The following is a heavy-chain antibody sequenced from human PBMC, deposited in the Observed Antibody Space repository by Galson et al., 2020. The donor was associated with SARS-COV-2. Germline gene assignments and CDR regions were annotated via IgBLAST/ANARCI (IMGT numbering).Heavy chain of an antibody. J-gene: IGHJ4*02. CDR1: GGTFSGYY. CDR2: INDGGRT. Sequence: SQTLSLTCAVYGGTFSGYYWNWIRQSLVKGLEWIGEINDGGRTNYNPSLESRVGISVDTSKKQFSLKLSSVTAADTAVYHCARGRYPRADGILLWMYRIASSGVFDSWSQGTRVTVSS. D-gene: IGHD6-13*01. CDR3: ARGRYPRADGILLWMYRIASSGVFDS. V-gene: IGHV4-34*01.